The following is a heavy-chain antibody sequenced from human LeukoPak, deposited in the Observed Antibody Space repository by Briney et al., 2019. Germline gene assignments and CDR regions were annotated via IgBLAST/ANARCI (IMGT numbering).Heavy chain of an antibody. Sequence: ASVKVSCKASGGTFSSYAISWVRQAPGQGLEWMGGIIPIFGTANYAQKFQGRVTITTDESTSTAYMELSSLRSEDTAVYYCARDPSAEKYYYDSSGYFDYWGQGTLVTVSS. V-gene: IGHV1-69*05. J-gene: IGHJ4*02. CDR2: IIPIFGTA. D-gene: IGHD3-22*01. CDR1: GGTFSSYA. CDR3: ARDPSAEKYYYDSSGYFDY.